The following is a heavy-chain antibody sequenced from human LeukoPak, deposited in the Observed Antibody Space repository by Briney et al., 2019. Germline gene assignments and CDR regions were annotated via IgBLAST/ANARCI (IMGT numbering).Heavy chain of an antibody. V-gene: IGHV4-59*01. CDR1: GGSISSYY. CDR2: IHYSGST. D-gene: IGHD1-1*01. J-gene: IGHJ4*02. CDR3: VRVGGTGHFDD. Sequence: SETLSLTCSVSGGSISSYYWTWIRQFPGQGLEWIGYIHYSGSTSHNPSLRSRVTMSVDTSRNQFSLKLSSVTAADTAVYFCVRVGGTGHFDDWGQGTLVTVSS.